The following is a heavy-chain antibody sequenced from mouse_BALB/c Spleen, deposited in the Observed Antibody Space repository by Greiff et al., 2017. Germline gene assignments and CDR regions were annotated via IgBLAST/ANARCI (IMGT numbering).Heavy chain of an antibody. Sequence: DVMLVESGGGLVQPGGSLRLSCATSGFTFTDYYMSWVRQPPGKALEWLGFISNKANGYTTEYSASVKGRFTISRDNSQSILYLQMNTLRAEDSATYYCARVYYEYDFDYWGQGTTVTVSS. CDR2: ISNKANGYTT. CDR1: GFTFTDYY. D-gene: IGHD2-4*01. CDR3: ARVYYEYDFDY. J-gene: IGHJ2*01. V-gene: IGHV7-3*02.